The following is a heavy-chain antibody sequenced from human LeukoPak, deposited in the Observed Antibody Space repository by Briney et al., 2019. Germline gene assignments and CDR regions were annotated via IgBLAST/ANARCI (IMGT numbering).Heavy chain of an antibody. CDR2: ISTSSSYT. Sequence: GSLRLSCAASGITFSSYTMNWVRQAPGKGLEWVSFISTSSSYTYYADSVKGRFTISRDNARNSLYLQMNSLKTEDTAVYYCTTLRPYIQPRWGQGTMVTVSS. CDR3: TTLRPYIQPR. D-gene: IGHD5-18*01. V-gene: IGHV3-21*03. CDR1: GITFSSYT. J-gene: IGHJ3*01.